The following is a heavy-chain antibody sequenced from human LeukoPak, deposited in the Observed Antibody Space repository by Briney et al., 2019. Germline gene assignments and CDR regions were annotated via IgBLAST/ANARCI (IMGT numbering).Heavy chain of an antibody. V-gene: IGHV4-59*01. CDR2: IYYSGST. D-gene: IGHD2-2*01. Sequence: SETLSLTCTVSGGSISSYYWSWIRQPPGKGLEWIGYIYYSGSTNYNPSLKSRVTISVDTSKNQFSLKLSSVTAADTAVYYCARWGDRGIVVVPGAFDIWGQGTMVTVSS. CDR3: ARWGDRGIVVVPGAFDI. J-gene: IGHJ3*02. CDR1: GGSISSYY.